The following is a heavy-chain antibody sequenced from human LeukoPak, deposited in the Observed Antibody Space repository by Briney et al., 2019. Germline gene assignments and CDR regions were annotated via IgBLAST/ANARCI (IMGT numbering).Heavy chain of an antibody. Sequence: ASVKVSCKASVYMFTKYAMNWVRQAPGQGPEWMGWINTNTGDATYAQGFTGRFVFSLDTSVSTAYLQISSLKTEDTAVYYCAREKRGLLQTRLAGTSWFDPWGQGTLVIVSS. CDR2: INTNTGDA. J-gene: IGHJ5*02. D-gene: IGHD6-19*01. CDR1: VYMFTKYA. CDR3: AREKRGLLQTRLAGTSWFDP. V-gene: IGHV7-4-1*02.